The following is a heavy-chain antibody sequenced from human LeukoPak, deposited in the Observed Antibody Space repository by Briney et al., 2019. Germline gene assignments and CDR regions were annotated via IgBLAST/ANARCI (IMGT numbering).Heavy chain of an antibody. CDR2: ISGSGSST. V-gene: IGHV3-23*01. D-gene: IGHD3-10*01. CDR1: GFTFSSSV. CDR3: ANRASHAFDI. Sequence: PGGSLRLSCAASGFTFSSSVMSWVRQAPGKGLEWVSGISGSGSSTYYADSVKGRFTISRDNSKNTLYLQTNSLRAEDTAVYYCANRASHAFDIWGQGTMVTVSS. J-gene: IGHJ3*02.